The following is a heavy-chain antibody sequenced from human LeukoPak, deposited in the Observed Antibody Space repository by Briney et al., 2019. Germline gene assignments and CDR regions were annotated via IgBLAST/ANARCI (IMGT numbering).Heavy chain of an antibody. D-gene: IGHD6-13*01. CDR2: IYYSGST. J-gene: IGHJ4*02. CDR3: ATITYRSRSWVLDS. Sequence: SETLSLTCTVSGDSISSYYYSWIRQPPGKGLEWISYIYYSGSTNYYPSLKSRVTISIDTSKKQFYLKLSSVTAADTAVYYCATITYRSRSWVLDSWGQGTLVTVSS. V-gene: IGHV4-59*01. CDR1: GDSISSYY.